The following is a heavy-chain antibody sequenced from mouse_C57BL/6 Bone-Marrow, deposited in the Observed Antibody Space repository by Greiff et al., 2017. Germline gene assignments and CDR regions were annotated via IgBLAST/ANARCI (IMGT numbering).Heavy chain of an antibody. CDR1: GFTFSDYY. V-gene: IGHV5-12*01. J-gene: IGHJ4*01. Sequence: EVKVVESGGGLVQPGGSLKLSCAASGFTFSDYYMYWVRQTPEKRLEWVAYISNGGGSTYYPDTVKGRFTISRDNAKNTLYLQMSRLKSEDTAMYYCARHSGPYYAMDYWGQGTSVTVSS. CDR2: ISNGGGST. CDR3: ARHSGPYYAMDY.